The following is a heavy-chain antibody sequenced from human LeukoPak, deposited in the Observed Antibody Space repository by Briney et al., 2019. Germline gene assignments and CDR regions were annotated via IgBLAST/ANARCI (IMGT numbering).Heavy chain of an antibody. V-gene: IGHV3-23*01. D-gene: IGHD2-21*01. J-gene: IGHJ4*02. CDR1: GFTFLNYV. CDR3: AKSDDSDY. CDR2: ISSSGSST. Sequence: PGGSLRLSCAASGFTFLNYVMSWVRQAPGKGLEWVSGISSSGSSTYYADSVKGRFTISRDNSKNTLYLQMNSLRAEDTDVYYCAKSDDSDYWGQGTLVTVSS.